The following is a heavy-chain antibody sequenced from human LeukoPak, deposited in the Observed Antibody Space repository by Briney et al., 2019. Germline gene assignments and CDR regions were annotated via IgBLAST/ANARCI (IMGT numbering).Heavy chain of an antibody. CDR2: INHSGST. J-gene: IGHJ3*02. CDR3: ARWAHAFDI. V-gene: IGHV4-34*01. CDR1: GGSFSGYY. Sequence: SETLSLTCAVYGGSFSGYYWSWIRQPPGKGLEWIGEINHSGSTNYNPSLNSRVTISVDTSKNQFSLKLSSVTAADTAVYYCARWAHAFDIWGQGTMVTVSS.